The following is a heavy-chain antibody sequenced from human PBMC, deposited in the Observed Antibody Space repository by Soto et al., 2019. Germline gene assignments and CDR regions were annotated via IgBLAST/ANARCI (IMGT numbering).Heavy chain of an antibody. V-gene: IGHV4-59*08. CDR1: GGSISSYY. CDR2: IYYSGST. Sequence: SETLSLTCTVSGGSISSYYWSWIRQPPGKGLEWIGYIYYSGSTNYNPSLKSRVTISVDTSKNQFSLKLSSVTAADTAVYYRARNKYEYSSLQINYYVDVWGKGTTVTVSS. D-gene: IGHD6-6*01. CDR3: ARNKYEYSSLQINYYVDV. J-gene: IGHJ6*03.